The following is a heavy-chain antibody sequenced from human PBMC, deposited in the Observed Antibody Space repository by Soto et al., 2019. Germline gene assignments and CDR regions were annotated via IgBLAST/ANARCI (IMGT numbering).Heavy chain of an antibody. D-gene: IGHD1-26*01. J-gene: IGHJ4*02. CDR2: IYWDDSK. V-gene: IGHV2-5*02. CDR3: AHAYGGRSLY. Sequence: QITLKESGPTLVKPTQTLTLTCTFSGFSLTTDRVGVGWIRQPPGEDLEWLAVIYWDDSKTYRPSLESRLTITKDTSKNQVALTMTNMDSLDTATHYCAHAYGGRSLYWGQGTLVTVSS. CDR1: GFSLTTDRVG.